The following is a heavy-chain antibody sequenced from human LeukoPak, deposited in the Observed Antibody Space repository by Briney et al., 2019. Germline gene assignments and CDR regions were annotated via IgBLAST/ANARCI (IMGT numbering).Heavy chain of an antibody. CDR3: AKDQTTVVTLGFDY. V-gene: IGHV3-9*03. J-gene: IGHJ4*02. CDR2: ISWNRGSI. D-gene: IGHD4-23*01. Sequence: GGSLRLSCAASGFTFDDYAMHWVRQAPGKGLEWVSGISWNRGSIGYADSVKGRFTISRDNAKNSLYLQMNSLRAEDMALYYCAKDQTTVVTLGFDYWGQGTLVTVSS. CDR1: GFTFDDYA.